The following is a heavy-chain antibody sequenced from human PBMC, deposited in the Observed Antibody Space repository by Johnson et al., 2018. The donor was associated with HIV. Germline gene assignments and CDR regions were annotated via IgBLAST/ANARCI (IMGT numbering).Heavy chain of an antibody. V-gene: IGHV3-30*04. J-gene: IGHJ3*01. D-gene: IGHD3-10*01. CDR2: ISYDGSNK. Sequence: QVQLVESGGGLVQPGGSLRLSCAASGFIFSTYAIHWVRQAPGKGLEWVSIISYDGSNKYYADSVKGRFTISRDNSENTLYLQMNSLKAEDTAFYYCVSAGAHLAWVAFDVWGQGTAVTVSS. CDR3: VSAGAHLAWVAFDV. CDR1: GFIFSTYA.